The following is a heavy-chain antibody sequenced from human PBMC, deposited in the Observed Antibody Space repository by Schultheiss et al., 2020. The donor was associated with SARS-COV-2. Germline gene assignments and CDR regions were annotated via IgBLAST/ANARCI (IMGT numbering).Heavy chain of an antibody. D-gene: IGHD3-22*01. Sequence: SLPFSFTVSGFTFSSSVVQWVRQARGQRLEWIGWIVVGSGNTIYAQEFQERVTITRDMSTRTAYMELNSLRSEDTAVYYCAAVGHYDSSGYWGQGTLVTVSS. J-gene: IGHJ4*02. CDR2: IVVGSGNT. V-gene: IGHV1-58*01. CDR1: GFTFSSSV. CDR3: AAVGHYDSSGY.